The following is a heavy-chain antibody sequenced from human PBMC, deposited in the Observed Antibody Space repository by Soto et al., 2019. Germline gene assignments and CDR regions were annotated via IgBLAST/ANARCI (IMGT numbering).Heavy chain of an antibody. CDR1: GFTFSSYG. Sequence: EVQLLESGGGLVQPGGSLRLSCAGSGFTFSSYGMSRVRQAPGKGLEWVSAISGSGGSTYYADSVKGRFTISRDNSKNTLYLQMNSLRAEDTAVYYCAKHYVWGTYRPSEDDYRGQGTLVTVSS. D-gene: IGHD3-16*02. CDR2: ISGSGGST. V-gene: IGHV3-23*01. J-gene: IGHJ4*02. CDR3: AKHYVWGTYRPSEDDY.